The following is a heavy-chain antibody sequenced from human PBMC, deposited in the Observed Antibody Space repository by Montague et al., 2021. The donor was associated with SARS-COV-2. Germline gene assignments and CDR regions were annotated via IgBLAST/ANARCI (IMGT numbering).Heavy chain of an antibody. CDR3: ARGRGSYYVPYYYYYAMDV. D-gene: IGHD3-10*01. Sequence: SLRLSCAASGFTFSDYYMSWIRQAPGKGLEWLSYIAISGTTIYYADSVKARVTISRDDAENSLYLQMNSLRAEDTAVYYCARGRGSYYVPYYYYYAMDVWGQRTTVTVS. CDR2: IAISGTTI. V-gene: IGHV3-11*01. J-gene: IGHJ6*02. CDR1: GFTFSDYY.